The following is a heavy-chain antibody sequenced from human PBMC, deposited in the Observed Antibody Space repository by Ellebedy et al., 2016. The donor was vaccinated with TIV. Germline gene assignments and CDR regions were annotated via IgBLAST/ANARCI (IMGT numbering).Heavy chain of an antibody. J-gene: IGHJ6*02. CDR1: GFTFSSYS. V-gene: IGHV3-15*01. D-gene: IGHD5-12*01. CDR3: TTSGSGYEDYYYGMDV. Sequence: GGSLRLSXAASGFTFSSYSMNWVRQAPGKGLEWVGRIKSKTDGGTTDYAAPVKGRFTISRDDSKNTLYLQMNSLKTEDTAVYYCTTSGSGYEDYYYGMDVWGQGTTVTVSS. CDR2: IKSKTDGGTT.